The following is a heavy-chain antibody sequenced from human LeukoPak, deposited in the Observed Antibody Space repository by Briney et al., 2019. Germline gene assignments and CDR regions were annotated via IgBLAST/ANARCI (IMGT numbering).Heavy chain of an antibody. CDR3: ARALWSYDDPYYFDY. CDR1: GFTVSSNY. Sequence: LPGGSLRLSCAASGFTVSSNYMSWVRQAPGKGLEWVSVIYSGGSTYYADSVKGRFTISRDNSKNTLYLQMNSLRAEDTAVYYCARALWSYDDPYYFDYWGQGTLVTVSS. D-gene: IGHD1-26*01. J-gene: IGHJ4*02. V-gene: IGHV3-53*01. CDR2: IYSGGST.